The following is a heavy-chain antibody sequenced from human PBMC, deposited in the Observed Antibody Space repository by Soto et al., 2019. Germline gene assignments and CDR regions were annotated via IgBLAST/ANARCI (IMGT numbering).Heavy chain of an antibody. V-gene: IGHV4-4*02. J-gene: IGHJ6*02. CDR3: ARESIRTVVVVSADYYGMDV. D-gene: IGHD2-15*01. CDR2: IYHSGST. Sequence: QVQLQESGPGLVKPSGTLSLTCAVSGGSISSSNGWSWVRRPPGKGLEWIGEIYHSGSTNYNTSLKSRVTISLHKSMNQFSLNLISGNAPDTAVYYCARESIRTVVVVSADYYGMDVWGQGTTVTVSS. CDR1: GGSISSSNG.